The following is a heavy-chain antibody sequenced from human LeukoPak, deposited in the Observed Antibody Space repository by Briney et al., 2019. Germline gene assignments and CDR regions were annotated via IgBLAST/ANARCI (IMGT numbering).Heavy chain of an antibody. CDR3: AKTSSGGSYLTY. Sequence: GGSLRLSCAASGFTFSSYGMHWVRQAPGKGLEWVSVISYDGGSKYYADSVKGRFTISRDNSKKTLYLQMNSLRAEDTAVYYGAKTSSGGSYLTYWGQGTLVTVSS. J-gene: IGHJ4*02. D-gene: IGHD2-15*01. V-gene: IGHV3-30*18. CDR1: GFTFSSYG. CDR2: ISYDGGSK.